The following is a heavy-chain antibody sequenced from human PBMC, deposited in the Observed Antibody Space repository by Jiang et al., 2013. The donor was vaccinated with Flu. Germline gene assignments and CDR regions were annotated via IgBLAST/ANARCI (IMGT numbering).Heavy chain of an antibody. Sequence: VQLVESGGGLVQPGGSLRLSCAASGFTFSSYAMSWVRQAPGKGLEWVSAISGSGGSTYYADSVKGRFTISRDNSKNTLYLQMNSLRAEDTAVYYCAKVGQLRSVVITHLFDPWGQGTLVTVSS. CDR2: ISGSGGST. CDR3: AKVGQLRSVVITHLFDP. V-gene: IGHV3-23*04. D-gene: IGHD2-21*01. CDR1: GFTFSSYA. J-gene: IGHJ5*02.